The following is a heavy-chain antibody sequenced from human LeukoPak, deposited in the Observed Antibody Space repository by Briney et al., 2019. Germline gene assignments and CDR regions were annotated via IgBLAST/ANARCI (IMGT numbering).Heavy chain of an antibody. CDR3: ARELAGDSSGYYYGGGPIDY. Sequence: SETLSLTCTVSGGSISSYYWSWIRQPPGKGLEWIGYIYYSGSTNYNPSLKSRVTISVDTSKNQFSLKLSSVTAADTAVYYCARELAGDSSGYYYGGGPIDYWGQGTLVTVSS. CDR1: GGSISSYY. V-gene: IGHV4-59*01. D-gene: IGHD3-22*01. CDR2: IYYSGST. J-gene: IGHJ4*02.